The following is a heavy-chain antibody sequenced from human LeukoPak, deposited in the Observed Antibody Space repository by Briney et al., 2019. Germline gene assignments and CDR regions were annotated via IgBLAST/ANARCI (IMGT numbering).Heavy chain of an antibody. D-gene: IGHD3-22*01. J-gene: IGHJ4*02. V-gene: IGHV1-2*02. CDR1: GYTFSDYY. Sequence: GASVKLSCTTSGYTFSDYYIHWVRQAPGQGLEWMGWINPNSGDTNYAQKFLGRVTMTRDTSISTAYIELSRLKSDDTAVYYCARKVYWYDTSDYLYFDSWGQGTLVTVSS. CDR3: ARKVYWYDTSDYLYFDS. CDR2: INPNSGDT.